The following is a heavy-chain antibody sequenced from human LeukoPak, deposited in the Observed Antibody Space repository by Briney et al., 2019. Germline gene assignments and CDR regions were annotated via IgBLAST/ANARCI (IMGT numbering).Heavy chain of an antibody. CDR1: GYTFTSYD. Sequence: ASVKVSCKASGYTFTSYDINWVRQATGQGLEWLGWMNPNSGNTGYAQKFQGRVTITRNTSITTAYMELSSLTSEDTAVYYCARGRDWLSWFDPWAQGTLVTVSS. CDR3: ARGRDWLSWFDP. CDR2: MNPNSGNT. J-gene: IGHJ5*02. V-gene: IGHV1-8*03. D-gene: IGHD3/OR15-3a*01.